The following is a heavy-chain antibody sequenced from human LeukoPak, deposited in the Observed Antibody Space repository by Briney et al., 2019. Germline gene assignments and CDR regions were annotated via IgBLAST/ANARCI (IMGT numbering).Heavy chain of an antibody. V-gene: IGHV3-21*01. CDR3: ARDPVVVVVAATSPEEFDY. J-gene: IGHJ4*02. CDR1: GFTSSSYS. CDR2: ISSSSSYI. D-gene: IGHD2-15*01. Sequence: GGSLRLSCAASGFTSSSYSMNWVRQAPGKGLEWVSSISSSSSYIYYADSVKGRFTISRDNAKNSLYLQMNSLRAEDTAVYYCARDPVVVVVAATSPEEFDYWGQGTLVTVSS.